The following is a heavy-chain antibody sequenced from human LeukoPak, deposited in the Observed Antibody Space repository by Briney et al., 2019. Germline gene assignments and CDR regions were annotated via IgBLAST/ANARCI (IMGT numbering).Heavy chain of an antibody. CDR2: INHSGST. V-gene: IGHV4-34*01. CDR3: ARADSSSWYHSPYYYYGMDV. J-gene: IGHJ6*02. D-gene: IGHD6-13*01. CDR1: GGSFSGYY. Sequence: PSETLSLTCAVYGGSFSGYYWSWIRQPPGKGLEWIGEINHSGSTNYNPSLKSRVTIPVDTSKNQFSLKLSSVTAADTAVYYCARADSSSWYHSPYYYYGMDVWGQGTTVIVSS.